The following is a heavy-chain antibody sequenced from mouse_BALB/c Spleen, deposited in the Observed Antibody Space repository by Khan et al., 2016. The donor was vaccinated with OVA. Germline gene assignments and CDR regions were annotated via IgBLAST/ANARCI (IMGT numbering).Heavy chain of an antibody. CDR2: INPSNGYT. D-gene: IGHD2-14*01. CDR1: GYTFTTYT. Sequence: VQLQQSGAELARPGASVKMSCKASGYTFTTYTMHWVKQRPGQGLEWIGYINPSNGYTNYNQKFKDKSTLTADKSSSTAYMQLSILTSDYSAVYYCARDGAYYRSDGWVSYWGQGTLVTVSA. J-gene: IGHJ3*01. CDR3: ARDGAYYRSDGWVSY. V-gene: IGHV1-4*01.